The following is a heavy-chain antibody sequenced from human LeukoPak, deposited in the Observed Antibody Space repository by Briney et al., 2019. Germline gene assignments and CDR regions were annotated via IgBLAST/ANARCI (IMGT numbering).Heavy chain of an antibody. Sequence: GASVKVSCKASGYTFTGYYMHWVRQAPGQGLEWMGWINPNSGGTNYAQKFQGWVTMTRDTSISTAYMELSRLRSDDTAVYYCARGGTGTHGDYVFNYWGQGTLVTVSS. J-gene: IGHJ4*02. D-gene: IGHD4-17*01. CDR2: INPNSGGT. CDR1: GYTFTGYY. CDR3: ARGGTGTHGDYVFNY. V-gene: IGHV1-2*04.